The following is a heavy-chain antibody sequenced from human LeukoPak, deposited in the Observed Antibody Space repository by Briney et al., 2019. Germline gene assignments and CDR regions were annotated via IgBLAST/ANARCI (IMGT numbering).Heavy chain of an antibody. CDR2: INSDGSST. Sequence: PGGSLRLSCAASGFTFSSYWMHWVRQAPGKGLVWVSRINSDGSSTSYADSVKGRFTISRDNAKNTLYLQMSSLRAEDTAVYYCARGPPGGGDCCFDYWGQGTLVTVSS. CDR1: GFTFSSYW. J-gene: IGHJ4*02. V-gene: IGHV3-74*01. D-gene: IGHD2-21*02. CDR3: ARGPPGGGDCCFDY.